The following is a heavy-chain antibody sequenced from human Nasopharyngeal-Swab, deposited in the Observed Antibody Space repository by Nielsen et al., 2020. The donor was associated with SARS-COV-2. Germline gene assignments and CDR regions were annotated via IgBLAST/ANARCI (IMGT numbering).Heavy chain of an antibody. J-gene: IGHJ5*02. V-gene: IGHV4-61*02. D-gene: IGHD4-17*01. CDR3: AREELGGDYNWFDP. Sequence: SETLSLTCSVSGGSISSGDYYWSWIRQPAGKGLEWIGRIYTGGSTNYNPSLKSRVAISVDTSKNQFSLKLSSVTATDTALYYCAREELGGDYNWFDPWGQGTLVTVSS. CDR2: IYTGGST. CDR1: GGSISSGDYY.